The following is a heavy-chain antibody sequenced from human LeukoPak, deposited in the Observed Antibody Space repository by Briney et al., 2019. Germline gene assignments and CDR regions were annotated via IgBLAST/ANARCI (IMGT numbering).Heavy chain of an antibody. D-gene: IGHD3/OR15-3a*01. J-gene: IGHJ4*02. CDR2: IGSSGQTT. CDR1: GLTFSSSV. Sequence: GGSLRLSCAASGLTFSSSVMRGVRQAPGKGLGWVSVIGSSGQTTYNADSVKGRFTISRDNSKNTVYLQLTSPRVEDTAVYYCAKVAAWTYFDSWGQGTLVTVSS. CDR3: AKVAAWTYFDS. V-gene: IGHV3-23*01.